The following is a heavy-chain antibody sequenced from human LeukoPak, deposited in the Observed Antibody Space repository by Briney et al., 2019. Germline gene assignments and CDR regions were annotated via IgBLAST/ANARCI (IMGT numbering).Heavy chain of an antibody. CDR2: IIPIFGTA. J-gene: IGHJ3*02. V-gene: IGHV1-69*05. CDR3: ARGRLQNDAFDI. D-gene: IGHD5-18*01. CDR1: GGTFSSYA. Sequence: ASVKVSCKASGGTFSSYAISWVRQAPGQGLEWMGRIIPIFGTANYAQKFQGRVTITTDESTSTAYMELSSLRSEDTAVYYCARGRLQNDAFDIWGQGTMVTVYS.